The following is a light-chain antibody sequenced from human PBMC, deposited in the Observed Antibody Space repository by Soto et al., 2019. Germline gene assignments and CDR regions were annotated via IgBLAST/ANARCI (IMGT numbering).Light chain of an antibody. CDR3: QQYGTPPIT. CDR1: QTVIRNY. J-gene: IGKJ5*01. V-gene: IGKV3-20*01. CDR2: GAS. Sequence: IVLTHSLVTLSLSPGDRVTLSCRASQTVIRNYLAWHQQKPGQTPRLLVYGASSRATGIPDRFSGSGSGTDFTLTISRLEPEDFAVYYCQQYGTPPITFGQGTRLEIK.